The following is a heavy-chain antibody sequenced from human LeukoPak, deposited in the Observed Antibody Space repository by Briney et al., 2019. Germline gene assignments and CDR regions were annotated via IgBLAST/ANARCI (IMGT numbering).Heavy chain of an antibody. J-gene: IGHJ5*02. D-gene: IGHD6-13*01. CDR1: GFTFSSYA. V-gene: IGHV3-23*01. CDR3: AKDPRGVAAGTGWFDP. CDR2: ISGSGGST. Sequence: GGSLRLSCAASGFTFSSYAMSWVRQAPGKGLEWVSAISGSGGSTYYADSVKGRFTISRDNSKNTLYLQMNSLRAEDTAVYYCAKDPRGVAAGTGWFDPWGQGTLVTVSS.